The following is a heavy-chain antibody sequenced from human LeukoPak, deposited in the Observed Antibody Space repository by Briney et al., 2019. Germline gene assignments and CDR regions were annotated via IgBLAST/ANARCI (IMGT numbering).Heavy chain of an antibody. CDR3: AIGDYYGSGSYIDY. D-gene: IGHD3-10*01. Sequence: PGGSLRLSCAASGFTFDDYAMHWVRQAPGKGLEWVSGISWNSGSIGYADSVKGRFTISRDNAKNSLYLQMNSLRAEDTALYYCAIGDYYGSGSYIDYWGQGTLVTVSS. CDR2: ISWNSGSI. CDR1: GFTFDDYA. J-gene: IGHJ4*02. V-gene: IGHV3-9*01.